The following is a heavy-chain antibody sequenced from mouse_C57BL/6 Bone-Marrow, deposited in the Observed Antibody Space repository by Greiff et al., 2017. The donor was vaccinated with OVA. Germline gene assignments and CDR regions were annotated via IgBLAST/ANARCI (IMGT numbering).Heavy chain of an antibody. V-gene: IGHV1-72*01. D-gene: IGHD1-1*01. J-gene: IGHJ3*01. CDR3: AREIYYYGSRFAY. CDR2: IDPNSGGT. CDR1: GYTFTSYW. Sequence: QVQLQQPGAELVKPGASVKLSCTASGYTFTSYWMHWVKQRPGRGLEWIGRIDPNSGGTKYNEKFKSKATLTVDKPSSTAYMQLSSLTSEDSAVYYCAREIYYYGSRFAYWGQGTLVTVSA.